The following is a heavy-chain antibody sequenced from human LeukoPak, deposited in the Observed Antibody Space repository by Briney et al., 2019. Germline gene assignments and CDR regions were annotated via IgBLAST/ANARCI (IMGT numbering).Heavy chain of an antibody. V-gene: IGHV3-23*01. CDR3: AKAAYYYDSSGYYAN. Sequence: EWVSAISGSGGSTYYADSVKGRFTISRDNSKNTLYLQMNSLRAEDTAVYYCAKAAYYYDSSGYYANWGQGTLVTVSS. CDR2: ISGSGGST. D-gene: IGHD3-22*01. J-gene: IGHJ4*02.